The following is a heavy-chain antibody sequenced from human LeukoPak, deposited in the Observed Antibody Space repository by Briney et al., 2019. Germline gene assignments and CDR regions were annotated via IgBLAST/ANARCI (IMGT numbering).Heavy chain of an antibody. D-gene: IGHD1-26*01. V-gene: IGHV3-23*01. J-gene: IGHJ6*03. CDR1: GFTFSSYA. CDR3: AKGGSYQPYYYHYMDV. Sequence: GGSLRLSCAASGFTFSSYAMSWVRQAPGKGLGWVSAISGSGGSTYYADSVKGRLTISRDNSKNTLYLQMNSLRAEDTAVYYCAKGGSYQPYYYHYMDVWGKGTTVTVPS. CDR2: ISGSGGST.